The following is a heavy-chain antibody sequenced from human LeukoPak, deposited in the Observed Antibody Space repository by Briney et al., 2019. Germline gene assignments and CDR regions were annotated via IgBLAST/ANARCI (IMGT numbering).Heavy chain of an antibody. D-gene: IGHD6-19*01. J-gene: IGHJ5*02. CDR1: GYSFTSYW. Sequence: GESLKISCKGSGYSFTSYWIGWVRQMPGKGLEWMGIIYPGDSDTRYSPSFQGQVTISADKSISTAYLQWSSLKASDTAMYYCARLDGGRSYSSGFNWFDPWGQGTLVTVSS. CDR2: IYPGDSDT. CDR3: ARLDGGRSYSSGFNWFDP. V-gene: IGHV5-51*01.